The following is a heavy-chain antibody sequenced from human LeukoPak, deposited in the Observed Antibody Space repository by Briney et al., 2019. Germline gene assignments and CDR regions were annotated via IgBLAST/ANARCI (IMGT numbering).Heavy chain of an antibody. CDR2: VSGGGHNT. CDR3: ARDLHYYVAMDV. Sequence: PGGSLRLSCVASGFTFSSYAMSWVRQAPGKGLEWVSVVSGGGHNTYYADSVKGRFTMSRDNSKRTVYLQMNSLRAEDTALYYCARDLHYYVAMDVWGQGTTVTVSS. J-gene: IGHJ6*02. V-gene: IGHV3-23*01. D-gene: IGHD3-10*02. CDR1: GFTFSSYA.